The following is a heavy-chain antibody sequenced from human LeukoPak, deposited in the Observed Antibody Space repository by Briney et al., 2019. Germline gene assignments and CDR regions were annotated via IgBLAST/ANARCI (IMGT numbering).Heavy chain of an antibody. Sequence: GGSLRLSCAASGFTVSSNYMSWVRQAPGKGLEWVSVIYSGGSTYYADSVKGRFTISRDNSKNTLYLQMNSLRAEDTAVYYCARDSFSIAAAGEFDPWGQGTLVTVSS. V-gene: IGHV3-66*02. D-gene: IGHD6-13*01. CDR3: ARDSFSIAAAGEFDP. CDR1: GFTVSSNY. CDR2: IYSGGST. J-gene: IGHJ5*02.